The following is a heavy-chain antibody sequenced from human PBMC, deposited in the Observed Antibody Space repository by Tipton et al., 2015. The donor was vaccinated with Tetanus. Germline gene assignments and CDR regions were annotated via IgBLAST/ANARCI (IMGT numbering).Heavy chain of an antibody. CDR2: VYYNGNT. V-gene: IGHV4-61*01. CDR3: AREVPAAGHFDS. D-gene: IGHD2-2*01. J-gene: IGHJ4*02. CDR1: GYSITRGSYY. Sequence: TLSLTCSVSGYSITRGSYYWSWIRQPPGKGLEWIGYVYYNGNTHYNPALKSRVTTSVDTSKNQFSLKLSSVTAADTAIYYCAREVPAAGHFDSWGQGTLVTVSS.